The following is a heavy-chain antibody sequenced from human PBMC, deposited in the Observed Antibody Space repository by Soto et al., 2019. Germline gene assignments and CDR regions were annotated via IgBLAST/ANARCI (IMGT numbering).Heavy chain of an antibody. CDR3: ARHWPPHFGDYFDY. V-gene: IGHV4-39*01. CDR1: GCPISSSSYY. Sequence: SETLSLTSTVSGCPISSSSYYWGWIRQPPGKGLEWIGSIYYSGSTYYNPSLKSRVTISVDTSKNQFSLKLSSVTAADTAVYYCARHWPPHFGDYFDYWGQGTLVTVS. D-gene: IGHD3-3*02. J-gene: IGHJ4*02. CDR2: IYYSGST.